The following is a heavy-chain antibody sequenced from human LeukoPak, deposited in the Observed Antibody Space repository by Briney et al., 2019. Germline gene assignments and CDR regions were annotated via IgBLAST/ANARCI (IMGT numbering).Heavy chain of an antibody. Sequence: GGSLRLSCAASGISVSSNYMSWVRQAPGKGLQLVSVICVDGSTYYADSVKGRITISRDNSRNTLYLQMNSLRAEDTAVYYCARDLATRQRTGLYDSWGQGALVTVSS. J-gene: IGHJ4*02. V-gene: IGHV3-66*01. CDR3: ARDLATRQRTGLYDS. CDR1: GISVSSNY. CDR2: ICVDGST. D-gene: IGHD3-16*02.